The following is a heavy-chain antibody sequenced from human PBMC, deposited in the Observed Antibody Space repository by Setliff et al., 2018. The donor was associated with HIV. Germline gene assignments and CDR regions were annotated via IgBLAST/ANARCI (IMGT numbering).Heavy chain of an antibody. V-gene: IGHV3-20*04. CDR3: LVAVEEDV. CDR1: GFTLSSYS. J-gene: IGHJ6*04. CDR2: INCNGGRI. D-gene: IGHD5-12*01. Sequence: GRSLRLSCAASGFTLSSYSMNWVRQAPGKALEWVSGINCNGGRIGYADSVKGRFTISRVNAKNSLYLQMNSLRAEDTAVYYCLVAVEEDVWGKGTTVTVSS.